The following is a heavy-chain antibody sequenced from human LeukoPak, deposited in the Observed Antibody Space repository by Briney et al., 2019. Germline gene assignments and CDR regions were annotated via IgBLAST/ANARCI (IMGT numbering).Heavy chain of an antibody. CDR3: ARLPRYDFWS. V-gene: IGHV4-39*01. CDR1: GGSISTNNYY. J-gene: IGHJ4*02. D-gene: IGHD3-3*01. Sequence: SETLSLTCTVSGGSISTNNYYRGWIRQPPGKGLEWIGTIYYTGSTYYNPSLKSRVTMSVDTSKKQFSLKLTSVTAADTAVYYCARLPRYDFWSWGQGTLVTVSS. CDR2: IYYTGST.